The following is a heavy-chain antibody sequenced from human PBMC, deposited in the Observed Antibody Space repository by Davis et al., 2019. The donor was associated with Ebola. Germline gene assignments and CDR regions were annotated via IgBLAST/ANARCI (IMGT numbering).Heavy chain of an antibody. CDR3: ARPRSYDSSGYSDY. D-gene: IGHD3-22*01. CDR1: GFTFSSYA. J-gene: IGHJ4*02. CDR2: ISSSSSYI. Sequence: PGGSLRLSCAASGFTFSSYAMHWVRQAPGKGLEWVSSISSSSSYIYYADSVKGRFTISRDNSKNTLYLQMNSLRAEDTAVYYCARPRSYDSSGYSDYWGQGTLVTVSS. V-gene: IGHV3-21*04.